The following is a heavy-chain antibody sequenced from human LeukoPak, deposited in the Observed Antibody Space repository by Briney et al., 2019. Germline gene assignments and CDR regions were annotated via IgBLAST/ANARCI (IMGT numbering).Heavy chain of an antibody. D-gene: IGHD6-19*01. CDR1: GFTFSSYE. CDR2: IYSGGST. Sequence: GGSLRLSCAASGFTFSSYEMDWVRQAPGKGLEWVSVIYSGGSTYYADSVKGRFTISRDNSKNTLYLQMNSLRAEDTAVYYCARGGWYGDAFDIWGQGTMVTVSS. V-gene: IGHV3-66*01. J-gene: IGHJ3*02. CDR3: ARGGWYGDAFDI.